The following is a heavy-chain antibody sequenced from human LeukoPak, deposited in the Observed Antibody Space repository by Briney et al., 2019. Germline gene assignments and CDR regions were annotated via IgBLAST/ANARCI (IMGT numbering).Heavy chain of an antibody. Sequence: SETLSLTCTVSGVSISNTTYYWGWIRQPPGKGLEWIGNFGYSGSTYYSPSLKSRVAISVDTSKNHFSLSLSSVTAADTAVYFCAGDEAGNGKYYQDFDYWGQGTLVTVSS. J-gene: IGHJ4*02. D-gene: IGHD2/OR15-2a*01. CDR2: FGYSGST. V-gene: IGHV4-39*07. CDR1: GVSISNTTYY. CDR3: AGDEAGNGKYYQDFDY.